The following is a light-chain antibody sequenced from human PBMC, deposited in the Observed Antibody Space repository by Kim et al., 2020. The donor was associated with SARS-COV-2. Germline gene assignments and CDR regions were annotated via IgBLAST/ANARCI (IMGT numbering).Light chain of an antibody. Sequence: EDTTLPCMSIHVVDNHYLAWYQRNPGQAPRLLIYGASTRATAIPDRFSGSGSGTYFTLTISRLEPEDFALYFCQQYALSPRTFGQGTKLEI. V-gene: IGKV3-20*01. CDR2: GAS. CDR3: QQYALSPRT. CDR1: HVVDNHY. J-gene: IGKJ2*01.